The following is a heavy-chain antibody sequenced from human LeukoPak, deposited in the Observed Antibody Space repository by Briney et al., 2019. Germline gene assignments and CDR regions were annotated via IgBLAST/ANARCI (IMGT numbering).Heavy chain of an antibody. CDR3: ARELLSHAFDI. CDR1: GFTFSSYS. J-gene: IGHJ3*02. V-gene: IGHV3-21*01. CDR2: ISSSSSYI. Sequence: GGSLRLSCAASGFTFSSYSMNWVRQAPGKGLEWVSSISSSSSYIYYADSVKGRFTISRDNAKNSLYLQMNSLRAEDTAVYYCARELLSHAFDIWGQGTMVTVSS. D-gene: IGHD3-10*01.